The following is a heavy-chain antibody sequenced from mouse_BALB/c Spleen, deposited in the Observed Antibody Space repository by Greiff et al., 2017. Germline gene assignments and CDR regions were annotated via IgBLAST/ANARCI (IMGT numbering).Heavy chain of an antibody. D-gene: IGHD2-1*01. V-gene: IGHV1-69*02. CDR1: GYTFTSYW. J-gene: IGHJ4*01. CDR3: ARSYGNYYYAMDY. CDR2: IDPSDSYT. Sequence: VQLQQSGAELVKPGASVKLSCKASGYTFTSYWMHWVKQRPGQGLEWIGEIDPSDSYTNYNQKFKGKATLTVDKSSSTAYMQLSSLTSEDSAVYYCARSYGNYYYAMDYWGQGTSVTVSS.